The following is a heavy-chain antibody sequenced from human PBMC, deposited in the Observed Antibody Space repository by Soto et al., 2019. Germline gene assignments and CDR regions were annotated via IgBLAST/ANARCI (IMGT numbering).Heavy chain of an antibody. CDR3: AKHSYYYDSSGYYGY. D-gene: IGHD3-22*01. CDR1: GFTFSSYA. V-gene: IGHV3-23*01. J-gene: IGHJ4*02. Sequence: EVQLLESGGGLVQPGGSLRLSCAASGFTFSSYAMSWVRQAPGKGLEWVLAISGSGGSTYYADSVKGRFTISRDNSKNTLYLQMNSLRAEDTAVYYCAKHSYYYDSSGYYGYWGQGTLVTVSS. CDR2: ISGSGGST.